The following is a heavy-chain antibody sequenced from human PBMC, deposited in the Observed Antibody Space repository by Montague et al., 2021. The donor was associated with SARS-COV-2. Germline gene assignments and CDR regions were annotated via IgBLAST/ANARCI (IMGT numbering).Heavy chain of an antibody. V-gene: IGHV3-9*01. CDR2: ITWDGGTL. Sequence: SLRVSCAASGFTFGDHAMHWVRQAPGKGPEWISGITWDGGTLGYADSVKGRFTISRDNAKNSLYLQMNSLRVEDTALYYCAKDFDYYDSSGYFDYWGQGTLVTVSS. J-gene: IGHJ4*02. D-gene: IGHD3-22*01. CDR3: AKDFDYYDSSGYFDY. CDR1: GFTFGDHA.